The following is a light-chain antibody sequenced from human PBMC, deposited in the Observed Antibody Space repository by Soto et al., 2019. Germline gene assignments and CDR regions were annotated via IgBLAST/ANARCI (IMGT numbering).Light chain of an antibody. CDR1: LSVSSSY. CDR2: GAS. CDR3: QQYGSSPTT. V-gene: IGKV3-20*01. J-gene: IGKJ1*01. Sequence: EIVLTQSPGTLSLSPGERATLSCRASLSVSSSYLAWYQQKPGQAPRLLIYGASSRATVIPDRFSGSGSGTDFTLTISRLEPEDFAVYYCQQYGSSPTTFGQGAKVEIK.